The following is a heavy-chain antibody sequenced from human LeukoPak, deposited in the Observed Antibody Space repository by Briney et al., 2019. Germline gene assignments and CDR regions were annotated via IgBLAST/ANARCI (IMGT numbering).Heavy chain of an antibody. D-gene: IGHD6-13*01. V-gene: IGHV1-8*01. Sequence: ASVTVSCKASGYTFTSYDINWVRQATGQGLEWMGWMNPNSGSTGYAQKFQGRVTMTRNTSISTAYMELSSLRSEDTAVYYCARGLADDAFDIWGQGTMVTVSS. CDR2: MNPNSGST. CDR3: ARGLADDAFDI. CDR1: GYTFTSYD. J-gene: IGHJ3*02.